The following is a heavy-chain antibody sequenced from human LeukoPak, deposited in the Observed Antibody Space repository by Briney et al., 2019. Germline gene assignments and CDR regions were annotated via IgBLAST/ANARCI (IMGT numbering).Heavy chain of an antibody. CDR3: ARDRIAADY. CDR1: GYTFTDYY. D-gene: IGHD6-13*01. J-gene: IGHJ4*02. Sequence: GASVKVSCKASGYTFTDYYMYWVRQAPGQGLEWMGIINPTAGSTTYAQRFQGKVIMTRDTSTSTVYMELSSLTSDDTAVYYCARDRIAADYWGQGTLVTVSS. CDR2: INPTAGST. V-gene: IGHV1-46*01.